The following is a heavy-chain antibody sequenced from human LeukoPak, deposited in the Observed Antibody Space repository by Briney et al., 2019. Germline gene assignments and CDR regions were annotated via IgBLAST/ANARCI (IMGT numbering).Heavy chain of an antibody. Sequence: SETLSLTCTVSGXSISSYYWSWIRQPAGKGLEWIGRIYTSGSANYNPSLKSRVTMSLDTSKNQFSLKLSSVTAADTAVYYCARSANTIFSRGPDFDYWGQGTLVTVSS. D-gene: IGHD3-3*01. CDR1: GXSISSYY. J-gene: IGHJ4*02. CDR3: ARSANTIFSRGPDFDY. CDR2: IYTSGSA. V-gene: IGHV4-4*07.